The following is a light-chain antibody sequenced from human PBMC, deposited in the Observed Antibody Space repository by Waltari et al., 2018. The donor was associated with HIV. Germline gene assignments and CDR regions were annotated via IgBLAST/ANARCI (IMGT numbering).Light chain of an antibody. V-gene: IGKV3-20*01. CDR2: GAS. J-gene: IGKJ2*01. CDR1: KSVTSRY. Sequence: EIVLTQSPGTLSLSPGEGVTLSCRASKSVTSRYLAWYQQKPGQAPRLLIYGASNRATGSPDRFSGSGSGTDFTLTISRLEPEDVAVYYCQQYSRSPLTFGQGTNLEIK. CDR3: QQYSRSPLT.